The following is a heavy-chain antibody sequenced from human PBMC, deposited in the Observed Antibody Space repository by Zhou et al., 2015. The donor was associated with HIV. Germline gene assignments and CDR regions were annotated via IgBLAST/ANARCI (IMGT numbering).Heavy chain of an antibody. CDR3: ASTSGSYPPNY. CDR2: IIPILGIA. J-gene: IGHJ4*02. CDR1: GGTFSSYT. V-gene: IGHV1-69*02. Sequence: QVQLVQSGAEVKKPGSSVKVSCKASGGTFSSYTISWVRQAPGQGLEWMGRIIPILGIANYAQKFQGRVTITADKSTSTAYMELSSLRSEDTAVYYCASTSGSYPPNYWGQGTLVTVSS. D-gene: IGHD1-26*01.